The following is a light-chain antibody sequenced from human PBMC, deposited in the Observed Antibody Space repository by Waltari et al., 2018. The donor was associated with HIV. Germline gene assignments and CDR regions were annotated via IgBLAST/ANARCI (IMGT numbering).Light chain of an antibody. J-gene: IGLJ3*02. CDR2: SNY. V-gene: IGLV1-44*01. CDR1: SSNIGSNT. Sequence: QSVLTQPPSASGTPGQRVTISCSGSSSNIGSNTVNWDQQLPGTAPKLLIYSNYHRPSGVPDRFSGSKAGTSASLASSGLQSEDEADYYCATWDDSLNGRVFGGGTKLTVL. CDR3: ATWDDSLNGRV.